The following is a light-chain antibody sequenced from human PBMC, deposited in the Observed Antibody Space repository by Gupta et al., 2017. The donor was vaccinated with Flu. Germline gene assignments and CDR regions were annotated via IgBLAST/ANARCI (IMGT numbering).Light chain of an antibody. CDR2: VNCDGSL. Sequence: ILASTPSSGHSGDAIAWLPQQPKKGPRYLMRVNCDGSLNQGDVFPVLFSGSCSGADPYLTISPLQAEDESYYYCQTSASGILVFGGGTKLTVL. V-gene: IGLV4-69*01. J-gene: IGLJ2*01. CDR3: QTSASGILV. CDR1: SGHSGDA.